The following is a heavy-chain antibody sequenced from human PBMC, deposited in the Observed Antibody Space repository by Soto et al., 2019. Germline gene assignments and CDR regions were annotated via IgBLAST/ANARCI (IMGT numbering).Heavy chain of an antibody. CDR3: ATMEFYDSSGDGWSSPP. J-gene: IGHJ5*02. V-gene: IGHV1-2*02. D-gene: IGHD3-22*01. CDR1: GYTFSDYY. Sequence: GASVKVSCKASGYTFSDYYMHWVRQAPGQGLEWMGYIKPDGGDTTYAQKFQGRVTMTRDTSISTAYLELTRVASDATAMYYCATMEFYDSSGDGWSSPPWGQVTTITSST. CDR2: IKPDGGDT.